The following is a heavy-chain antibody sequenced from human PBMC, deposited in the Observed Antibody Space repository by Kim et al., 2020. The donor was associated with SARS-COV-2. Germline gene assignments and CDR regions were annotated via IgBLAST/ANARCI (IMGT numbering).Heavy chain of an antibody. V-gene: IGHV4-39*01. CDR2: THSGGST. CDR1: GVSVSSSGDY. Sequence: SETLSLTCSVSGVSVSSSGDYWGWIRQPPGKGLEWIGTTHSGGSTYYNSSLQSRVTISVDTSKSQFSLKRTSVTAADTAVYYCARQPRKNWFDPWGQGTLVAVSS. CDR3: ARQPRKNWFDP. J-gene: IGHJ5*02.